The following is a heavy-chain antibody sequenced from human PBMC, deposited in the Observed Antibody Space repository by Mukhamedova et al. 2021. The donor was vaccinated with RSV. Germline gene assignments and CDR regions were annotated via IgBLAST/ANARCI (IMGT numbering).Heavy chain of an antibody. CDR3: ARDEAPLGYHYMDV. J-gene: IGHJ6*03. V-gene: IGHV3-53*01. Sequence: GKGLEWVSVIYSDGTTYYADSVKGRFTISRDNSKNTLYLQMNSLRAEDTAVYFCARDEAPLGYHYMDVWGKGTTVTVSS. CDR2: IYSDGTT.